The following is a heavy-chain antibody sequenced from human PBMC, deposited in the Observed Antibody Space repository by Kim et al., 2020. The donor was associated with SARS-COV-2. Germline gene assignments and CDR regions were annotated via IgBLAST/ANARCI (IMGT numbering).Heavy chain of an antibody. CDR2: LDPEEGEI. V-gene: IGHV1-24*01. Sequence: ASVKVSCKVSGSTVGELSIHWVRQAPGKGLEWMGGLDPEEGEITYGQKFRGRLTMTEDLSADTAYMELSSLRSDDTAVYYCATDWMWFGQLAYWGQGTPVTVSS. CDR1: GSTVGELS. D-gene: IGHD3-10*01. CDR3: ATDWMWFGQLAY. J-gene: IGHJ4*02.